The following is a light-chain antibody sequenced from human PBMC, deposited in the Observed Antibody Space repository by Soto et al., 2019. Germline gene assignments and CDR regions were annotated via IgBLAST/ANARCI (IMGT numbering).Light chain of an antibody. V-gene: IGKV1-5*01. CDR1: HSVGGS. CDR3: QQYDDYSGT. CDR2: DAS. J-gene: IGKJ1*01. Sequence: DIQMTQSPSTLFASIGDKVTITCRASHSVGGSLAWYQQKPGKAPKLLIVDASSLESGVPSRFSGGGSGTEFTLTISSLQPADFATSYCQQYDDYSGTFGQGTTVQI.